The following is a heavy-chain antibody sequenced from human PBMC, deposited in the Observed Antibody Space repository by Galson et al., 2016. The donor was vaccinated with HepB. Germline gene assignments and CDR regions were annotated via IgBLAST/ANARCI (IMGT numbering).Heavy chain of an antibody. CDR3: ARDQVSQAWVDY. V-gene: IGHV3-33*01. J-gene: IGHJ4*02. CDR1: GFTFSNYG. Sequence: SLRLSCAASGFTFSNYGMHWVRQAPGKGLEWVAIIWYDGSNQYYADSVKGRFTISRDDSKNTLYLQMNSLRDEDTAVYYCARDQVSQAWVDYWGQGTLVTVSS. CDR2: IWYDGSNQ.